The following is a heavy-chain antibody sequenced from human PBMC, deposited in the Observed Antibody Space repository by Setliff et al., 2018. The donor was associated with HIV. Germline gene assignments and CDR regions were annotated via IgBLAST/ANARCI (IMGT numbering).Heavy chain of an antibody. D-gene: IGHD3-22*01. CDR3: AREDISGYYLKI. J-gene: IGHJ3*01. Sequence: PSETLSLTCAVYGGSSNDYSWNWVRQAPGMGLEWVSSISFGGSNTQYTDSVKDRFSFSRHNAKNSRSLQMNSLGVEDTAVYYCAREDISGYYLKIWGQGTMVTVSS. V-gene: IGHV3-21*01. CDR1: GGSSNDYS. CDR2: ISFGGSNT.